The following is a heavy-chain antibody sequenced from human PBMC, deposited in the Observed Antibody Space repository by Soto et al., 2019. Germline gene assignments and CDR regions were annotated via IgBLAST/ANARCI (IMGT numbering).Heavy chain of an antibody. J-gene: IGHJ1*01. CDR1: GFTFSSYA. V-gene: IGHV3-23*01. CDR3: AKFFVALAFHFYH. Sequence: EVQLLQSGGGLVQPGGSLRLSCTGSGFTFSSYAMSWVRQAPGKGLEWVASITGSGGGPYYADSVKGRFTISRDNSKNTLYLQMNILRADDTAVYYCAKFFVALAFHFYHWGQGALVTVSS. CDR2: ITGSGGGP. D-gene: IGHD2-15*01.